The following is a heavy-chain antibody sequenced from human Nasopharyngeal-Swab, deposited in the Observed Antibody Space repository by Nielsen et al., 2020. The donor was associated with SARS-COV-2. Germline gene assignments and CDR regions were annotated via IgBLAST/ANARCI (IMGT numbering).Heavy chain of an antibody. D-gene: IGHD4-11*01. CDR1: GGSPSSSNDY. J-gene: IGHJ4*02. Sequence: SETRSRTCTVSGGSPSSSNDYWGWIRQPPGKGREWIGTVSYSGPTDYNPSLKSRVPMSVDTSKNHFSLRLTSVTAADTAVYYCGRLTKTTVTRRLYFDYWGQGTLVTVSS. CDR2: VSYSGPT. CDR3: GRLTKTTVTRRLYFDY. V-gene: IGHV4-39*02.